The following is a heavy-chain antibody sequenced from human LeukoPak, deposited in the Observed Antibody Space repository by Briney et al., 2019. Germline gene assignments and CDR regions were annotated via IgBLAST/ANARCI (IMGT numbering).Heavy chain of an antibody. V-gene: IGHV3-23*01. Sequence: AGGSLRLSRAASGFAFSTYSTYFMSWVRQAPGKGLEGVSTISRHGDITYYADSVKGRFIISRDSSKTALFLQMNSLTAEDTAVYYCAKVATYHYFYMDVWGTGTTVTVSS. CDR1: GFAFSTYSTYF. CDR2: ISRHGDIT. J-gene: IGHJ6*03. CDR3: AKVATYHYFYMDV.